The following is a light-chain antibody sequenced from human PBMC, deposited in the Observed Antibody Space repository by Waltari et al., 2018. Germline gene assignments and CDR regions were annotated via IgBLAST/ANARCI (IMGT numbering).Light chain of an antibody. Sequence: EIVMTQSPVNLSVSPGEGATLSCRASQSVDNDLAWYQQKPGQAPSLVIYGASTRATGVPGRFSGGGSGTEFTLTISSLQSEDFAVYYCQQYNTWPLSVGPGTTVDIK. J-gene: IGKJ3*01. CDR3: QQYNTWPLS. CDR1: QSVDND. V-gene: IGKV3-15*01. CDR2: GAS.